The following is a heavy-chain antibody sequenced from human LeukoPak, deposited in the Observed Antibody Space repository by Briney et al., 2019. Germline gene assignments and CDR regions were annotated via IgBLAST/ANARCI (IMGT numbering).Heavy chain of an antibody. J-gene: IGHJ6*02. D-gene: IGHD5-24*01. Sequence: SETLSLTCNVSGDSISNMIYYWGWIRQAPGKGLAWIGSISYSGATYYNPSLKSRVAISVDTSKNQLSLKLSSVTATDTAVYYCARDKLEMATIRDYYYYGMDVWGQGTTVTVSS. CDR1: GDSISNMIYY. V-gene: IGHV4-39*07. CDR2: ISYSGAT. CDR3: ARDKLEMATIRDYYYYGMDV.